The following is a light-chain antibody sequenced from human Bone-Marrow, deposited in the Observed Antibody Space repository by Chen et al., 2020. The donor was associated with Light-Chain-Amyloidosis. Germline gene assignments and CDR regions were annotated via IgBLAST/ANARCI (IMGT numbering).Light chain of an antibody. J-gene: IGKJ1*01. V-gene: IGKV3-11*01. Sequence: EIMLTQSPATLSLSPGERATLSCRASQTVDSFLAWYQQKPGQAPRLLIYDASNRATGIPARISGSGSGTDFTLTISSLEPADFAVYYCQQRSYWPPSFGQGTKVEIK. CDR2: DAS. CDR1: QTVDSF. CDR3: QQRSYWPPS.